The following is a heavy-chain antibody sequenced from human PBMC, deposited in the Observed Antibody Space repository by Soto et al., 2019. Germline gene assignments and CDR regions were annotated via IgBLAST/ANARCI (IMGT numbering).Heavy chain of an antibody. J-gene: IGHJ5*02. CDR1: GFTFSSYA. CDR3: SRSGVWFGSNWFDP. Sequence: EVQLLESGGGLVQPGGSLRLSCAASGFTFSSYAMSWVRQAPGKGLEWVSAISGSGGSTYYADSVKGRFTISRDTSKNTLYLQMNSLRAEAPAVYYCSRSGVWFGSNWFDPWGQGALVTFSS. CDR2: ISGSGGST. D-gene: IGHD3-10*01. V-gene: IGHV3-23*01.